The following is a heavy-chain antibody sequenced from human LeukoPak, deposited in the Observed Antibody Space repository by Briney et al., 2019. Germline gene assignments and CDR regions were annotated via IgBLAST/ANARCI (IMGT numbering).Heavy chain of an antibody. Sequence: SQTLSLTCSFYLGPIRSDNSSRSWIPRPAGKGLELSVRIYNSGNTNYNPSLKSRVTISIGTSKHQLSLKLSSVIAADMSVYYCAREFSHWGQGTLVTVSS. CDR3: AREFSH. CDR1: LGPIRSDNSS. J-gene: IGHJ4*02. CDR2: IYNSGNT. D-gene: IGHD3-3*02. V-gene: IGHV4-61*02.